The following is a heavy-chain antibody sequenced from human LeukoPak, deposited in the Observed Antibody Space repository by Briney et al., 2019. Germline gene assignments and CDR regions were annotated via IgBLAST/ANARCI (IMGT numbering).Heavy chain of an antibody. CDR2: MNPNSGGT. CDR3: ARGGSVSTISPDY. D-gene: IGHD5/OR15-5a*01. V-gene: IGHV1-2*02. Sequence: ASVKVSCKASGYTFTSYDINWVRQAPGQGLEWMGWMNPNSGGTKYAQKLQGRVTMTRDTSISTSYMELSRLRSDDTAFYYCARGGSVSTISPDYWGQGTLVTVSS. J-gene: IGHJ4*02. CDR1: GYTFTSYD.